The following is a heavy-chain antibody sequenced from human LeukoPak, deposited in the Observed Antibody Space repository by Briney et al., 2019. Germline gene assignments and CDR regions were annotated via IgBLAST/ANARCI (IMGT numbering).Heavy chain of an antibody. CDR1: GYTFTTYD. V-gene: IGHV1-8*01. J-gene: IGHJ4*02. D-gene: IGHD5-24*01. CDR2: VNPNSGNT. CDR3: AREPRRDEH. Sequence: ASVKVSCKASGYTFTTYDINWLRQATGQGLEWVGYVNPNSGNTEYAQKFQGRVTMTWDTSISTVYMELSRLRPEETAIYYCAREPRRDEHWGQGTLVTVSS.